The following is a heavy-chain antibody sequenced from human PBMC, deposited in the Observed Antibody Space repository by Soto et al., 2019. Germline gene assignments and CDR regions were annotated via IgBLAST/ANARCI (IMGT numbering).Heavy chain of an antibody. D-gene: IGHD2-8*01. J-gene: IGHJ3*02. V-gene: IGHV3-64*01. CDR3: ARYGLRRGAFDI. CDR2: ISSNGGST. Sequence: GESLKISCAASGFTFSSYAMHWVRQAPGKGLEYVSAISSNGGSTYYANSVKGRFTISRDNSKNTLYLQMGSLRAEDMAVYYCARYGLRRGAFDIWGQGTMVTVSS. CDR1: GFTFSSYA.